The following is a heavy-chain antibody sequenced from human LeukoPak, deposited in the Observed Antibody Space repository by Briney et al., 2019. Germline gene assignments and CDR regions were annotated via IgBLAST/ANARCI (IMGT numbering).Heavy chain of an antibody. V-gene: IGHV3-23*01. CDR1: GFTFSGYA. D-gene: IGHD4-17*01. Sequence: PGGSLRLSCAASGFTFSGYAMSWVRQAPGKGLEWVSAISGSGGSTYYADSVKGRFTISRDNSKNTLYLQMNSLRAEDTAVYYCAKIGEYGDYFDYWGQGTLVTVSS. J-gene: IGHJ4*02. CDR3: AKIGEYGDYFDY. CDR2: ISGSGGST.